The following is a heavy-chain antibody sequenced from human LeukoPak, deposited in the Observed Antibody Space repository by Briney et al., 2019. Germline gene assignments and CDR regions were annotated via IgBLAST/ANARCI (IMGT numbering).Heavy chain of an antibody. CDR3: AREASSCWYFDL. V-gene: IGHV3-23*01. CDR1: GFTFSTYA. J-gene: IGHJ2*01. D-gene: IGHD3-10*01. Sequence: PGGSLRLSCAASGFTFSTYAMSWVRQAPGKGLEWVSAISASGGSTYYADSVKGRFTFSRDNSKNTLYLQMNSLRADDTALYYCAREASSCWYFDLWGRGTLVTVSS. CDR2: ISASGGST.